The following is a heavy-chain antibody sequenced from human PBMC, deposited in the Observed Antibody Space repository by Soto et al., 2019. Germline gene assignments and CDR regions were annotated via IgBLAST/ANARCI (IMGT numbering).Heavy chain of an antibody. CDR2: IYYSGST. J-gene: IGHJ6*02. CDR1: GGSISSYY. Sequence: SETLSVTCTCSGGSISSYYWSWIRQPPGKGLEWIGYIYYSGSTNYNPSLKSRVTISVDTSKNQFSLKLSSVTAADTAVYYCARDRYGMDVWGQGTKVTVSS. CDR3: ARDRYGMDV. V-gene: IGHV4-59*01.